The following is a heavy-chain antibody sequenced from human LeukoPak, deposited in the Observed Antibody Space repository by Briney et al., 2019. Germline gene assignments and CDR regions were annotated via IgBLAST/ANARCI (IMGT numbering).Heavy chain of an antibody. CDR2: INHSGST. V-gene: IGHV4-34*01. D-gene: IGHD2-15*01. J-gene: IGHJ4*02. CDR3: ARGSDIVVVVAATPYIFDY. CDR1: GGSFSGYY. Sequence: SETLSLTCAVYGGSFSGYYWSWIRQPPGKGLEWIGEINHSGSTNYNPSLKSRVTISVDTSKNQFSLKLSSVTAADTAVYYCARGSDIVVVVAATPYIFDYWGQGTLVTVSS.